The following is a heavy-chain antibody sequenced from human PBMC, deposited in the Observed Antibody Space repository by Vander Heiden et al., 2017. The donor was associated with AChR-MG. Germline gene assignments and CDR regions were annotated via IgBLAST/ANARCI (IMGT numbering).Heavy chain of an antibody. J-gene: IGHJ4*02. CDR1: GFPFSSYS. CDR2: ISSSSSNI. CDR3: ARGGIATRPYYFDY. V-gene: IGHV3-21*01. D-gene: IGHD6-6*01. Sequence: EVQLVASGGGLVKPGGSLRPSCPASGFPFSSYSMNWVRQAPGKGLEWVSSISSSSSNIYYADSVKGRFTISRDNAKNSLYLQMNSLRAEDTAVYYCARGGIATRPYYFDYWGQGTLVTVSS.